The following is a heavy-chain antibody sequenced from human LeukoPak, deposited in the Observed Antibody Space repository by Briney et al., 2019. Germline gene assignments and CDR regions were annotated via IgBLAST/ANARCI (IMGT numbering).Heavy chain of an antibody. Sequence: SETLSLTCTVSDGSLSSSFYYWAWIRQPPGKGLEWIGSIYYPGNSYYNPSLGNRVSISLDTSKRRFSLRLNSVTAADTAVYYCASAYDFYYYMDVWGTGTTVTVSS. CDR1: DGSLSSSFYY. CDR3: ASAYDFYYYMDV. CDR2: IYYPGNS. J-gene: IGHJ6*03. V-gene: IGHV4-39*07.